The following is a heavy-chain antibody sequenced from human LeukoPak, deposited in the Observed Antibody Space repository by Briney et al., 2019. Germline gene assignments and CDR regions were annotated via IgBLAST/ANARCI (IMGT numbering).Heavy chain of an antibody. J-gene: IGHJ4*02. V-gene: IGHV1-58*02. CDR2: IVVGSGNT. D-gene: IGHD3-22*01. CDR1: GSTFTSSA. CDR3: ARDSYYDSSGYYHGDY. Sequence: SVKVSCKASGSTFTSSAMQWVRQARGQRLEWIGWIVVGSGNTNYAQKFQERVTITRDMSTSTAYMELSSLRSEDTAVYYCARDSYYDSSGYYHGDYWGQGTLVTVS.